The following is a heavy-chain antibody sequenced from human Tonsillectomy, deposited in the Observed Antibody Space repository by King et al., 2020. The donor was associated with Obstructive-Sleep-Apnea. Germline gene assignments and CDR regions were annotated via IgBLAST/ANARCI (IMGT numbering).Heavy chain of an antibody. CDR2: IYPGDSDT. CDR1: GYSFSTYW. D-gene: IGHD5-18*01. V-gene: IGHV5-51*01. J-gene: IGHJ4*02. CDR3: ATRGYSNGYFDH. Sequence: QLVQSGAEVKKPGESLKISCKGSGYSFSTYWIGWVRQMPGKGLEWIGIIYPGDSDTSYSPSFQGQVIISADKSISTAYLVWTSLEASDTAMYYCATRGYSNGYFDHWGQGTLVTVSS.